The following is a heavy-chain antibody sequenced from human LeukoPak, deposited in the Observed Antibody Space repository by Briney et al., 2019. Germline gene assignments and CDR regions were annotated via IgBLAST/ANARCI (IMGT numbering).Heavy chain of an antibody. J-gene: IGHJ5*02. CDR1: GYSFTSYW. CDR3: ARLGRAYCGGDCYSAWDNWFDP. Sequence: GESLKISCKGSGYSFTSYWIGWVRQMPGKGLEWMGIIYPGDSDTRYSPSFQGQVTISADKSISTAYLQWSSLKASDTAMYYCARLGRAYCGGDCYSAWDNWFDPWGQGTLVTVSS. CDR2: IYPGDSDT. V-gene: IGHV5-51*01. D-gene: IGHD2-21*01.